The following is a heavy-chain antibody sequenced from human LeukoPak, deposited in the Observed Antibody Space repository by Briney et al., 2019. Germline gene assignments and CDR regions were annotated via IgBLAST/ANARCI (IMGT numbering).Heavy chain of an antibody. CDR2: MYYSGST. J-gene: IGHJ6*03. V-gene: IGHV4-38-2*02. CDR3: ARGISYSSSWYDPLYYYYYYMDV. CDR1: GYSISSGYY. Sequence: SETLSLTCTVSGYSISSGYYWGWIRQPPGKGLEWIGSMYYSGSTYYNPSLKSRVTISVDTSKNQFSLKLSSVTAADTAVYYCARGISYSSSWYDPLYYYYYYMDVWGKGTTVTVSS. D-gene: IGHD6-13*01.